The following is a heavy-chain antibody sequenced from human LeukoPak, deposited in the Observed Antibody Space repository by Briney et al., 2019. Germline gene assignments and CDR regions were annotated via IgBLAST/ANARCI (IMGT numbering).Heavy chain of an antibody. CDR2: ISSSGSTI. D-gene: IGHD1-26*01. V-gene: IGHV3-48*03. Sequence: GGSLRLSCAASRFTFSSYEMNWVRQAPGKGLEWVSYISSSGSTIYYADSVKGRFTISRDNAKNSLYLQMNSLRAEDTAVYYCARDTSGTLMFDYWGQGTLVTVSS. J-gene: IGHJ4*02. CDR3: ARDTSGTLMFDY. CDR1: RFTFSSYE.